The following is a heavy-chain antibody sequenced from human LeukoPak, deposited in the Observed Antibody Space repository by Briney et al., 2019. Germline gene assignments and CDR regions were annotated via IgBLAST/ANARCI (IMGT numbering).Heavy chain of an antibody. CDR1: DFTFSSNP. CDR2: INLSGGNT. J-gene: IGHJ4*02. V-gene: IGHV3-23*01. CDR3: ATTKQARRYFDY. D-gene: IGHD1-1*01. Sequence: GGSLRLSCAGSDFTFSSNPLSWVRQAPGKGLEWVSAINLSGGNTYYADSVRGRFTISRDNSKNTLYLQTNTLRAEDTAVYYCATTKQARRYFDYWGQGTLVTVSS.